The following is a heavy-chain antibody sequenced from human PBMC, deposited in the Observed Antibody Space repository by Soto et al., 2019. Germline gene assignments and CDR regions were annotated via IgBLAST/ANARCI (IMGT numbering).Heavy chain of an antibody. Sequence: GGSLRLSCAASGFTFSSYWMSWVRQAPGKGLEWVANIKQDGSEKYYVDSVKGRFTISRDNAKNSLYLQMNSLRAEDTAVYYCASISSGSYYPPDWPEDNPIDYWGQGTLVTVSS. CDR1: GFTFSSYW. D-gene: IGHD1-26*01. CDR3: ASISSGSYYPPDWPEDNPIDY. V-gene: IGHV3-7*05. CDR2: IKQDGSEK. J-gene: IGHJ4*02.